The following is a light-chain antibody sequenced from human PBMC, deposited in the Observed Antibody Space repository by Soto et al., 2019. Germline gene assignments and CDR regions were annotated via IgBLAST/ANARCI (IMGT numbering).Light chain of an antibody. CDR1: SSNIGAGYD. J-gene: IGLJ1*01. Sequence: QSALTQPPSVSGAPGQRVTISCTGSSSNIGAGYDVHWYHQLPGTSPKVLIYGNSNRPSGVPDRFSGSKSGTSASLAITGLQAEDEADYYCHSYDSSLSGYVFGTGTKVTVL. CDR2: GNS. CDR3: HSYDSSLSGYV. V-gene: IGLV1-40*01.